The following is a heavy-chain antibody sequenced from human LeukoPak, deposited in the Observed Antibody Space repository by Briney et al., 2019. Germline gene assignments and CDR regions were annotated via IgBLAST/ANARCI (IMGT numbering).Heavy chain of an antibody. J-gene: IGHJ3*02. V-gene: IGHV3-23*01. D-gene: IGHD3-10*01. CDR3: AKDPSSGFGDGDAFDI. CDR2: IGSVGHST. Sequence: GGSLRLSCAASGFRFSDAAMTWVRQAPGKGLEWVSLIGSVGHSTYYGDSVKGRFTISRDNSKNTLSLQMNSLRVEDTAVYYCAKDPSSGFGDGDAFDIWGQGTTVTVSS. CDR1: GFRFSDAA.